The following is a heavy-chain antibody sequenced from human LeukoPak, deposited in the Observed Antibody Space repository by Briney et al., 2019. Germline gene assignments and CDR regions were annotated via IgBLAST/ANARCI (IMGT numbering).Heavy chain of an antibody. D-gene: IGHD3-10*01. J-gene: IGHJ4*02. V-gene: IGHV1-8*01. CDR3: ARRERKGYGSGNYYVFDY. Sequence: VXVSCKASXXXXXXXXXNWXXXATGXXXXXMXXXXXNSGNTGYAQKFQGRVTMTRNTSISTAYMELSSLRSEDTAVYYCARRERKGYGSGNYYVFDYWGQGTLVTVSS. CDR1: XXXXXXXX. CDR2: XXXNSGNT.